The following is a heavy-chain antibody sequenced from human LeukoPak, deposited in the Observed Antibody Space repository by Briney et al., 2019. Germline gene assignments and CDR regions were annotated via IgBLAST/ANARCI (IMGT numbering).Heavy chain of an antibody. CDR1: GGSISSSSYY. J-gene: IGHJ4*02. V-gene: IGHV3-7*01. CDR2: IKQDGSEK. CDR3: ARVRTTVTYYFDY. Sequence: ETLSLTCTVSGGSISSSSYYWGWIRQPPGKGLEWVANIKQDGSEKYYVDSVKGRFTISRDSAKNSLYLQMNSLRAEDTAVYYCARVRTTVTYYFDYWGQGTLVTVSS. D-gene: IGHD4-17*01.